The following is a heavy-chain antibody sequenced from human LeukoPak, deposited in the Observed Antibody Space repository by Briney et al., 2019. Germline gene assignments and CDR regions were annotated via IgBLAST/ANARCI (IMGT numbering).Heavy chain of an antibody. J-gene: IGHJ4*02. CDR1: GYSISSGYF. Sequence: SETLSLTCAVSGYSISSGYFWAWIRQPPGKGLEWIGSISHSGSSYSKPSLKSRVIISVDTSNNQFPLTLPSVTAADTATYYCARDGYYYDGSFEYWGQGIRVAVSS. CDR3: ARDGYYYDGSFEY. V-gene: IGHV4-38-2*02. CDR2: ISHSGSS. D-gene: IGHD3-22*01.